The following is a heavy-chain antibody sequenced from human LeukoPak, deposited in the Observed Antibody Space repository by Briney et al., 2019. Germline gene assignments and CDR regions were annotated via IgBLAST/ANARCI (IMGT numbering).Heavy chain of an antibody. CDR2: IIPILGIA. J-gene: IGHJ1*01. Sequence: ASVTVSCTASGGTFSIYAISWVRQAPGQGLEWMGRIIPILGIANYAQKFQGRVTITADKSTSTAYMELSSLRSEDTAVYYCASELGEDYYDSSGYSAPQYFQHWGQGTLVTVSS. CDR3: ASELGEDYYDSSGYSAPQYFQH. V-gene: IGHV1-69*04. CDR1: GGTFSIYA. D-gene: IGHD3-22*01.